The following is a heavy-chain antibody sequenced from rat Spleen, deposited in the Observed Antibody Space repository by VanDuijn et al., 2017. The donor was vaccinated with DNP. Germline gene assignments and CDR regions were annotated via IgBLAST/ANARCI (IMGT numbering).Heavy chain of an antibody. D-gene: IGHD1-4*01. CDR3: ARGNYPGINTFDY. Sequence: EVQLVESGGGLVQPGRSLKLSCAASGFTFSDYNMAWVRQAPKKGLEWVATISYDGTRTYYRASVKGRFTISRDNAKSTLYLQMNSLRSEDTATYYCARGNYPGINTFDYWGQGVMVTVSS. V-gene: IGHV5-7*01. CDR2: ISYDGTRT. J-gene: IGHJ2*01. CDR1: GFTFSDYN.